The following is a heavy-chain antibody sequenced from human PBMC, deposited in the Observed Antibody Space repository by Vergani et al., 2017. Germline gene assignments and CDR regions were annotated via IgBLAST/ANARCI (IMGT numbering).Heavy chain of an antibody. V-gene: IGHV3-33*06. J-gene: IGHJ6*03. CDR3: AKDAIVGATGYYYYMDV. Sequence: QVQLVESGGGVVQPGRSLRLSCAASGFTFSSYGMHWVRQAPGKGLEWVAVIWYDGSNKYYADSVKGRFTISRDNSKNTLYLQMNSLRAEDTAVYYCAKDAIVGATGYYYYMDVWGKGTTVTVSS. CDR1: GFTFSSYG. CDR2: IWYDGSNK. D-gene: IGHD1-26*01.